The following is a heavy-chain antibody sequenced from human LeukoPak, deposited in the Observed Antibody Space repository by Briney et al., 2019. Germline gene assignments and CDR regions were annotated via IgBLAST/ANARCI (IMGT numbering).Heavy chain of an antibody. V-gene: IGHV3-64*04. Sequence: GGSLRLSCSASGFTFSAYAMYWVRQAPGKGLEYVSGISNNGGSSFYADSVKGRFTISRDNAKNSLCLQMNSLRAEDTAVYYCARARMASSFFDYWGQGTLVTVSS. J-gene: IGHJ4*02. CDR1: GFTFSAYA. CDR3: ARARMASSFFDY. D-gene: IGHD2-8*01. CDR2: ISNNGGSS.